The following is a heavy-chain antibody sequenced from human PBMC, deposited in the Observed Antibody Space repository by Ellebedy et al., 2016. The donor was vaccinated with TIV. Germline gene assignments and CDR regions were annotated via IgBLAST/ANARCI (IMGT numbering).Heavy chain of an antibody. CDR3: AREGRVYYDILTGYYGDYYYGMDV. V-gene: IGHV3-7*01. CDR1: GFTFSSYW. Sequence: GGSLRLSXAASGFTFSSYWMSWVRQAPGKGLEWVANIKQDGSEKYYVDSVKGRFTISRDNAKNSLYLQMNSLRAEDTAVYYCAREGRVYYDILTGYYGDYYYGMDVWGQGTTVTVSS. CDR2: IKQDGSEK. D-gene: IGHD3-9*01. J-gene: IGHJ6*02.